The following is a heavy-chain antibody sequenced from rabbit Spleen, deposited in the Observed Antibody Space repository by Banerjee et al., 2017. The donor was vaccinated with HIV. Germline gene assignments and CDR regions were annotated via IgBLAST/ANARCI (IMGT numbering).Heavy chain of an antibody. J-gene: IGHJ3*01. CDR3: ARAIVPWLGLTRLDL. D-gene: IGHD4-1*01. CDR1: GFSFSSKAV. Sequence: QEQLAESGGGLVKPEGSLKLSCTASGFSFSSKAVMCWVRQAPGKGLEWIACINAVTGKAVYASWVNGRFTISSDNAQSTVDLKMTSLTAADTATYFCARAIVPWLGLTRLDLWGPGTLVTVS. CDR2: INAVTGKA. V-gene: IGHV1S45*01.